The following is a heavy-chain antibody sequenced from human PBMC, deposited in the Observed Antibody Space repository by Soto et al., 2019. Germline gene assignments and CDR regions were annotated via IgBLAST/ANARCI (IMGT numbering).Heavy chain of an antibody. CDR3: ASNRPHHCSGGSCYSSSFDY. CDR2: SKQSGST. Sequence: SETLSLTCAVYGGSFSGYYWSWIRQPPGKGLEWIGESKQSGSTNYNPSLTSRVTISVDTSKNQFSLKLSSVTAADTAVYYCASNRPHHCSGGSCYSSSFDYWGPGKLVTVSS. D-gene: IGHD2-15*01. V-gene: IGHV4-34*01. CDR1: GGSFSGYY. J-gene: IGHJ4*02.